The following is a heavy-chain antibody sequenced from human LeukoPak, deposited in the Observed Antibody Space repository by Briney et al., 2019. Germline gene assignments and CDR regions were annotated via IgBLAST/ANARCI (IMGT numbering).Heavy chain of an antibody. V-gene: IGHV3-23*01. CDR2: ISGSGGST. CDR1: GFTFSSYA. D-gene: IGHD3-22*01. Sequence: LTGGSLRLSCAASGFTFSSYAMSWVRQAPGKGLEWVSAISGSGGSTYYADSVKGRFTISRDNSKNTLYLQTNSLRAEDTAVYYCAKDLYYDSSGYYAPPADWGQGTLVTVSS. J-gene: IGHJ4*02. CDR3: AKDLYYDSSGYYAPPAD.